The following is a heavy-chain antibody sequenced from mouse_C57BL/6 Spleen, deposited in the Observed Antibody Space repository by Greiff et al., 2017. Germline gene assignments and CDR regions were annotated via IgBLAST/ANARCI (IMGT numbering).Heavy chain of an antibody. CDR1: GFSFNTYA. Sequence: EVMLVESGGGLVQPKGSLTLSCAASGFSFNTYAMNWVRQAPGKGLEWVARIRSKSNNYATSYADSVKDRFTISRDDSESMLYLQMNNLKTEDTAMYYCLYGYNGGYYYAMDYWGQGTSVTVSS. CDR2: IRSKSNNYAT. D-gene: IGHD2-2*01. CDR3: LYGYNGGYYYAMDY. V-gene: IGHV10-1*01. J-gene: IGHJ4*01.